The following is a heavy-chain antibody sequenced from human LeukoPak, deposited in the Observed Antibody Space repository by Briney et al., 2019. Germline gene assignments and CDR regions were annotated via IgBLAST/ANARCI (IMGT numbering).Heavy chain of an antibody. V-gene: IGHV3-21*01. CDR2: ISSSSSYI. CDR3: ARGSTVAYYYYYYMDV. CDR1: GFTFSTYE. J-gene: IGHJ6*03. Sequence: GGSLRLSCAASGFTFSTYEMNWVRQAPGKGLEWVSSISSSSSYIYYADSVKGRFTISRDNAKNSLYLQMNSLRAEDTAVYYCARGSTVAYYYYYYMDVWGKGTTVTVSS. D-gene: IGHD4-23*01.